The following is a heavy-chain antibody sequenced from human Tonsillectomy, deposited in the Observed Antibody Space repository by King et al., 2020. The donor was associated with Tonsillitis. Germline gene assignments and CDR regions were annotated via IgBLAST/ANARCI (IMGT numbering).Heavy chain of an antibody. J-gene: IGHJ4*02. D-gene: IGHD6-6*01. CDR1: GYRFTSYW. Sequence: VQLVESGAEVKKPGESLKISCKGSGYRFTSYWIGWVRQMPGKGLEWIGIIYAADFDTRYSPSFQGQVTISADKSISTAYLQWSSLKASDTAMYYCARYSSSSGYFDYWGQGTLVTVSS. CDR2: IYAADFDT. CDR3: ARYSSSSGYFDY. V-gene: IGHV5-51*01.